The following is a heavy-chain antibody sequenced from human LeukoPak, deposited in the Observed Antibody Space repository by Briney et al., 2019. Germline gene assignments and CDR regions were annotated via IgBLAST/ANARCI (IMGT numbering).Heavy chain of an antibody. J-gene: IGHJ6*03. CDR1: GGSFSGYY. CDR2: INHSRNT. D-gene: IGHD6-19*01. V-gene: IGHV4-34*01. Sequence: SETLSLTCAVYGGSFSGYYWSWIRQPPGKGLEWIGEINHSRNTNYNPSLKSRVTISVDTSKNQFSLKLSSVTAADTAVYYCARGSAVARQYYYYYMDVWGKGTTVTVSS. CDR3: ARGSAVARQYYYYYMDV.